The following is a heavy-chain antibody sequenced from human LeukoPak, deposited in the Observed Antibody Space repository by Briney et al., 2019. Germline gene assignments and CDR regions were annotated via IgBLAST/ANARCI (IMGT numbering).Heavy chain of an antibody. CDR1: GFTFSSYW. Sequence: GGSLRLSCAASGFTFSSYWMHWVRQAPGKGLVWVSRINTDGSSANYADSVKGRFTNSRDYAKNTLYLQMNSLRAEDTAVYYCARVYESSLYYYYYMDVWGKGTTVTVFS. V-gene: IGHV3-74*01. CDR3: ARVYESSLYYYYYMDV. D-gene: IGHD2-15*01. CDR2: INTDGSSA. J-gene: IGHJ6*03.